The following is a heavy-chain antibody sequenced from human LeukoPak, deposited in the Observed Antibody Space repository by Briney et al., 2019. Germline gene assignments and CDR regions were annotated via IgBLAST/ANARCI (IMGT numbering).Heavy chain of an antibody. Sequence: GGSLRLSCAASGLTFSNYAMSWVRQAPGMGQEWISAISGGGGSTYHADSVKGRFTISRDNSKNTLYLQMNSLRVEDTALYFCVKGSAAVRPYYFDFWGQGTLVTVSS. CDR2: ISGGGGST. D-gene: IGHD3-10*01. CDR1: GLTFSNYA. CDR3: VKGSAAVRPYYFDF. V-gene: IGHV3-23*01. J-gene: IGHJ4*02.